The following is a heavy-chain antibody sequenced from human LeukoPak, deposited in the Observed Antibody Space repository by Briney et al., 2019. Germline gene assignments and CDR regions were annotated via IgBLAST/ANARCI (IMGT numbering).Heavy chain of an antibody. CDR2: ISGSISGSTVFT. J-gene: IGHJ4*02. CDR3: AKDRVHFEN. Sequence: GGSLRLSCAASGFTFSSYAMSWVRQAPGKGLEWVSAISGSISGSTVFTFYEDSVKGRFTISRDNSKSTLYLQMNSLSVEDTALYYCAKDRVHFENWGLGTVVTVSS. CDR1: GFTFSSYA. V-gene: IGHV3-23*01.